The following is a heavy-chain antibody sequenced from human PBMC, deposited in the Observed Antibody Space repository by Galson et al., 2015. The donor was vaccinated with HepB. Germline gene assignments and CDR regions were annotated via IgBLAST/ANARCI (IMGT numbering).Heavy chain of an antibody. CDR2: IIPILGIA. D-gene: IGHD1-14*01. Sequence: SVKVSCKASGGTFSSYAISWVRQAPGQGLEWMGRIIPILGIANYAQKFQGRVTITADKSTSTAYMELSSLRSEDTAVCYCARTTNDLNQSFDYWGQGTLVTVSS. J-gene: IGHJ4*02. V-gene: IGHV1-69*04. CDR3: ARTTNDLNQSFDY. CDR1: GGTFSSYA.